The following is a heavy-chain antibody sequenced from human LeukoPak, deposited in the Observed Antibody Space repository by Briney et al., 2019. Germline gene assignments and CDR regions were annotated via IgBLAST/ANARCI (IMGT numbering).Heavy chain of an antibody. J-gene: IGHJ4*02. V-gene: IGHV4-4*02. D-gene: IGHD3-22*01. CDR3: ARGSQYYYESSGYYSHDY. CDR1: GGPINGSDW. CDR2: VSHSGTV. Sequence: SETLSLTCTVSGGPINGSDWWNWVRQPPGKGLEWIGEVSHSGTVNYNPSLKSRVAISVDESKNQISLKLTSVTAADTAVYYCARGSQYYYESSGYYSHDYWGQGTLVTVSS.